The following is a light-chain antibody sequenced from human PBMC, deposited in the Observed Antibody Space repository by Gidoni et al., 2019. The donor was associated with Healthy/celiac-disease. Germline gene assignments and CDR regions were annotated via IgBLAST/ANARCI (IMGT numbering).Light chain of an antibody. Sequence: IDMPQSAATLTVSPGERATLSCRASKSVSSNLAWYHQKPGQAPRLLLYGASTRATGIPARFSGSWSVTEFTLTISSLQSEDCAVFYCQQDENWPRWTFGQGTKLEIK. CDR1: KSVSSN. J-gene: IGKJ2*02. CDR3: QQDENWPRWT. V-gene: IGKV3-15*01. CDR2: GAS.